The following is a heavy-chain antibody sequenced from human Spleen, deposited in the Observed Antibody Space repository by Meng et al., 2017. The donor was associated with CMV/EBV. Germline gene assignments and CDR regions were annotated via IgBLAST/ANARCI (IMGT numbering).Heavy chain of an antibody. D-gene: IGHD3-10*01. CDR2: ISNSGNII. V-gene: IGHV3-11*01. Sequence: GGSLRLSCVASGFTLSDHYMSWIRQAPGKGLEWVAYISNSGNIIYYGDSVKGRFTISRDNAKNSLYLQMDSLRADDTAVYHCARGGTYGSGYFDPFDSWGQGTLVTVSS. CDR3: ARGGTYGSGYFDPFDS. CDR1: GFTLSDHY. J-gene: IGHJ4*02.